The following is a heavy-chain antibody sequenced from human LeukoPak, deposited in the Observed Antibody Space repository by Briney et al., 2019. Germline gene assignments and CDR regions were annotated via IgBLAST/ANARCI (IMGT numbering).Heavy chain of an antibody. V-gene: IGHV4-30-4*08. CDR2: IYYSGST. CDR1: GGSISSGDYY. CDR3: ARESNIRFLEWFLHY. D-gene: IGHD3-3*01. J-gene: IGHJ4*02. Sequence: PSQTLSLTCTVSGGSISSGDYYWSWIRQPPGKGREWLRYIYYSGSTYYNPSLKSRVTISVDTSKNQFSLKLSSVTAAHTSVYYCARESNIRFLEWFLHYCGQCTLVTVSS.